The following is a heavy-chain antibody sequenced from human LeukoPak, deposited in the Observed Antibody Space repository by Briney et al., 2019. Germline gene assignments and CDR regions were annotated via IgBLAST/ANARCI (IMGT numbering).Heavy chain of an antibody. Sequence: SETLSLTCTVSGGSISSSNYYWGWIRPPPGKGLEWIGTIYYSGSTSSNPSLESRLTKSADTSKNQFSLRLSSVTAADMALYYCARHRSGVTYFDYWGQGTLVTVSS. CDR2: IYYSGST. CDR1: GGSISSSNYY. D-gene: IGHD2-21*02. CDR3: ARHRSGVTYFDY. V-gene: IGHV4-39*01. J-gene: IGHJ4*02.